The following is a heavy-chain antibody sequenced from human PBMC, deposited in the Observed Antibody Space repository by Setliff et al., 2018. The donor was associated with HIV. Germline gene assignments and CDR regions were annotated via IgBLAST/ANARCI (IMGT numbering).Heavy chain of an antibody. V-gene: IGHV4-31*03. CDR1: GGSISSGGYY. J-gene: IGHJ4*02. Sequence: NPSETLSLTCTVSGGSISSGGYYWSWIRQHPGKGLEWIGYIYHSGSTFYNPSLQSRAAISVDGSKYHLSLKLFSVTAADTAVYYCARSGDYYESSGYYRYWGQGALVTVSS. D-gene: IGHD3-22*01. CDR3: ARSGDYYESSGYYRY. CDR2: IYHSGST.